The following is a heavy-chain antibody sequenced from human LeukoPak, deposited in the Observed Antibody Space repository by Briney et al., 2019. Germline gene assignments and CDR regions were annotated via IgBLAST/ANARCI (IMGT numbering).Heavy chain of an antibody. Sequence: GGSRRLSCAAAGFTFSSYAMSWVRQAPGKGLEWVSAISGRVVSTYYASSVTARFTLSRDNSKNPLHLQMKQPRDEEKAVYYRAKDRSGWVYGDY. CDR2: ISGRVVST. J-gene: IGHJ4*01. V-gene: IGHV3-23*01. CDR3: AKDRSGWVYGDY. D-gene: IGHD5/OR15-5a*01. CDR1: GFTFSSYA.